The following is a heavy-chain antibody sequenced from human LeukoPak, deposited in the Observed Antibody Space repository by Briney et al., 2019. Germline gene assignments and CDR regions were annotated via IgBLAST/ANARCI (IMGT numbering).Heavy chain of an antibody. D-gene: IGHD2-15*01. CDR2: IYYSGST. J-gene: IGHJ4*02. V-gene: IGHV4-61*01. CDR3: ASVGYCSGGSCYDDFDY. Sequence: SETLSLTCTVSGGSVSSGSYYWSWIRQPPGKGLEWIGYIYYSGSTNYNPSLKSRVTISVDTSKNQFSLKLSSVTAADTAVYYCASVGYCSGGSCYDDFDYWGQGTLVTVSS. CDR1: GGSVSSGSYY.